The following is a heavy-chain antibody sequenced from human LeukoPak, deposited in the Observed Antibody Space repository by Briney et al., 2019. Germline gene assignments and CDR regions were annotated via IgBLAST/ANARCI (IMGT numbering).Heavy chain of an antibody. CDR1: GYTFTDYY. CDR2: INPNSGGT. CDR3: ARGYSSGWYDRIFDY. J-gene: IGHJ4*02. V-gene: IGHV1-2*04. Sequence: ASVKVSCKASGYTFTDYYMHWVRQAPGQGLEWMGWINPNSGGTNYAQKFQGWVTMTRDTSISTAYMELSRLRSDDTAVYYCARGYSSGWYDRIFDYWGQGTLVTVSS. D-gene: IGHD6-19*01.